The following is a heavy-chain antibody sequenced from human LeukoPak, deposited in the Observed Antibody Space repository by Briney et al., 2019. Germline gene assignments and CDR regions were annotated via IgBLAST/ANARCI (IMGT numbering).Heavy chain of an antibody. J-gene: IGHJ6*02. D-gene: IGHD2-2*01. V-gene: IGHV3-74*01. CDR1: GFTFSRNW. CDR2: IHSDGSRT. Sequence: PGGSLRLSCAASGFTFSRNWMHWVRQAPGKGLVWVSRIHSDGSRTSYADSVKGRFTISRDNTKNTLYLQMNSLRAEDTAVYYCASTSTSYYYGMDVWGQGTTVTVSS. CDR3: ASTSTSYYYGMDV.